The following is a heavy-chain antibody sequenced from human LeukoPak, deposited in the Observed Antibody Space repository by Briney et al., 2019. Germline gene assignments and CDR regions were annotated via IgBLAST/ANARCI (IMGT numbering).Heavy chain of an antibody. D-gene: IGHD2-21*01. V-gene: IGHV4-34*01. Sequence: SRVTISVDTSKNQFSLKLSSVTAADTAVYYCARHSQKATRPPRYNWFDPWGQGTLVTVSS. J-gene: IGHJ5*02. CDR3: ARHSQKATRPPRYNWFDP.